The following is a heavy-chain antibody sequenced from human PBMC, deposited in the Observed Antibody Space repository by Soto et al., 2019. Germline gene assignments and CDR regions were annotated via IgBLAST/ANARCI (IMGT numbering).Heavy chain of an antibody. CDR2: TYYRSRWYH. V-gene: IGHV6-1*01. J-gene: IGHJ4*02. Sequence: HSQTLSLTCAISGDSISSNSAAWNWIRQSPSRGFEWLGRTYYRSRWYHDYAVSVKSRIIINPDTSKNQVSLQLNSVTPDDTAVYYCASYRYDYWGQGTVVTVSS. CDR3: ASYRYDY. CDR1: GDSISSNSAA. D-gene: IGHD4-4*01.